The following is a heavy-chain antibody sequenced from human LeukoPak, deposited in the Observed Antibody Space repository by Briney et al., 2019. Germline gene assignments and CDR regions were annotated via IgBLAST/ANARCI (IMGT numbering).Heavy chain of an antibody. D-gene: IGHD6-25*01. CDR1: GLLFSTFA. Sequence: GGSLSLSCAASGLLFSTFAMGWVRQAPGKGLEGVSTIRGSGATTYYADSVKGRFTISRDKSKNTLYLQMNSLRAEDTAIYFCAKSGSGWRGSTYYFDYWGQGTLVTVSS. J-gene: IGHJ4*02. CDR3: AKSGSGWRGSTYYFDY. CDR2: IRGSGATT. V-gene: IGHV3-23*01.